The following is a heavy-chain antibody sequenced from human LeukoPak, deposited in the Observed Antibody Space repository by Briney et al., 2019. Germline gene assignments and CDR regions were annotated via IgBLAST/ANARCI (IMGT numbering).Heavy chain of an antibody. V-gene: IGHV3-21*01. CDR3: ARGSGVTTIYYYMDV. CDR1: GFTFSSYS. Sequence: GGSLRLSCAASGFTFSSYSMNWVRQAPGKGLEWVPSISSSSSYIYYADSVKGRFTISRDNAKNSLYLQMNSLRAEDTAVYYCARGSGVTTIYYYMDVWGKGTTVTVSS. D-gene: IGHD4-17*01. J-gene: IGHJ6*03. CDR2: ISSSSSYI.